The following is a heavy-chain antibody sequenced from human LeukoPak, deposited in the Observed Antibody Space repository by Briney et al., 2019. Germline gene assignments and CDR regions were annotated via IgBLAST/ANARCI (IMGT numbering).Heavy chain of an antibody. J-gene: IGHJ5*02. V-gene: IGHV3-30-3*01. CDR2: ISYDGSNK. CDR1: GFTFSSYA. D-gene: IGHD6-13*01. Sequence: GGSLRLSCAASGFTFSSYAMSWVRQAPGKGLEWVAVISYDGSNKYYADSVKGRFTVSRDNSKNTLYLQMNSLRAEDTAVYYCARKHSSSWYGYNWFDPWGQGTLVTVSS. CDR3: ARKHSSSWYGYNWFDP.